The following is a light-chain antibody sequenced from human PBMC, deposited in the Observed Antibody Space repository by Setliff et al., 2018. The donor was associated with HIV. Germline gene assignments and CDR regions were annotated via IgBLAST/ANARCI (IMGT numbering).Light chain of an antibody. J-gene: IGLJ1*01. Sequence: LTQPASVSGSPGQSITISCTRSNNDIGDYNYVSWYQQHPVNTPKLIIYDVTNRPSGVSDRFSASKSGNTASLTISGLQADDEADYYCSSWTGSSTLMFGTGTKSPS. CDR1: NNDIGDYNY. CDR3: SSWTGSSTLM. CDR2: DVT. V-gene: IGLV2-14*03.